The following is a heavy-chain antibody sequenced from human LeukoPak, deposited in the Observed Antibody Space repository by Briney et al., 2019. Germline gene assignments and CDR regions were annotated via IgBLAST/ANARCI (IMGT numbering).Heavy chain of an antibody. CDR3: ASQGGY. V-gene: IGHV3-74*01. J-gene: IGHJ4*02. CDR2: ISPDGTKT. D-gene: IGHD3-16*01. CDR1: GLSLSDFW. Sequence: GESLNISCASSGLSLSDFWMHWVRQVPGKGLVWVSRISPDGTKTRYADFVKGRFIISRDNAKNALYLQMNNLRVDDTAMYYCASQGGYWGQGTLVAVSS.